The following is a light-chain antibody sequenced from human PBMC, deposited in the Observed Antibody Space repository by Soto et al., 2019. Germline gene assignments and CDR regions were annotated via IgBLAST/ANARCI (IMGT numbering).Light chain of an antibody. V-gene: IGKV1-5*01. Sequence: DIQMTQSPSTLSASVGDRVTITCRASQSISSWLAWYQQKPGKAPKLLIYDASSLESGVPSRFSGSGSGTEFTLAISSLQPEDFATYYCQQYNGLSTFGGGTKVDI. CDR2: DAS. CDR1: QSISSW. CDR3: QQYNGLST. J-gene: IGKJ4*01.